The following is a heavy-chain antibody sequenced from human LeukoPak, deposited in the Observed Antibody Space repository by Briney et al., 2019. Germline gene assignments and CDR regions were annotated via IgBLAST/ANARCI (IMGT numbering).Heavy chain of an antibody. J-gene: IGHJ4*02. CDR1: GFTFSSYW. CDR2: IWYDGSNK. D-gene: IGHD3-22*01. Sequence: GGSLRLSCAASGFTFSSYWMSWVRQAPGKGLEWVAVIWYDGSNKYYADSVKGRFTISRDNSKNTLYLQMNSLRAEDTAVYYCARNYYDSSGSQDNFDYWGQGTLVTVSS. V-gene: IGHV3-33*08. CDR3: ARNYYDSSGSQDNFDY.